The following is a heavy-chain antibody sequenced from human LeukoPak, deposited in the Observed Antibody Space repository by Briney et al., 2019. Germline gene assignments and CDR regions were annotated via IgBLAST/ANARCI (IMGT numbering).Heavy chain of an antibody. CDR3: AQEGN. J-gene: IGHJ4*02. V-gene: IGHV3-7*01. CDR2: IKEDGSEK. Sequence: GGSLRLSCVASGFSFTGNWMSWVRQAPGKGPEWVDSIKEDGSEKYYGDSVSGRFTISRDNAKNSLYLQMNSLRAEDTAVYYCAQEGNWGQGTLVTVSS. CDR1: GFSFTGNW.